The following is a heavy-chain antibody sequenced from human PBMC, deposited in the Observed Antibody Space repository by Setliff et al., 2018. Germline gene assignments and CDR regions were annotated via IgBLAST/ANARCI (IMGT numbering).Heavy chain of an antibody. V-gene: IGHV1-8*02. J-gene: IGHJ3*02. CDR2: MNPNNGKT. CDR1: GYTFTAYN. Sequence: ASVKVSCKASGYTFTAYNINWVRQATGQGLELMGWMNPNNGKTGYIQKLQGRVTMTRNTSISTVYMELSSLRPEDTAVYYCAEGLRGNDAFDIWGQGTVGTV. D-gene: IGHD5-12*01. CDR3: AEGLRGNDAFDI.